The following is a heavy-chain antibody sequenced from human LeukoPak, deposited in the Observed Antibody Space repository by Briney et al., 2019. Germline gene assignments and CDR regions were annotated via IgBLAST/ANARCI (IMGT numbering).Heavy chain of an antibody. CDR1: GGSISSYY. V-gene: IGHV4-59*01. Sequence: PSETLSLTCTVSGGSISSYYWSWIRQPPGKGLEWIGYIYYSGSTNYNPSLKSRVTISVDTSKNQFSLKLSSVTAADTAVYYWARDRGYDREGGGRYFDYWGQGTLVTVSS. CDR3: ARDRGYDREGGGRYFDY. CDR2: IYYSGST. J-gene: IGHJ4*02. D-gene: IGHD3-22*01.